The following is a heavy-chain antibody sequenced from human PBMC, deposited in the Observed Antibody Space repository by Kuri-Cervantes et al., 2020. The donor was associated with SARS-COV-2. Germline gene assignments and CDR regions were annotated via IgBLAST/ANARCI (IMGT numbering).Heavy chain of an antibody. CDR2: ISSSSSYT. D-gene: IGHD3-3*02. CDR3: AKLALADY. V-gene: IGHV3-11*03. J-gene: IGHJ4*02. Sequence: GGSLRLSCAASGFTFSDYYMSWIRQAPGEGLEWVSYISSSSSYTNYADSVKGRFSISRDNSKNTLSLQMSSLRPEDTALYYCAKLALADYWGQGPLVTVSS. CDR1: GFTFSDYY.